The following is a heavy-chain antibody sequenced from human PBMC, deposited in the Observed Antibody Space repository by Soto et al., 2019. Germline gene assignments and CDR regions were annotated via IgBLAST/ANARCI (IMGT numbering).Heavy chain of an antibody. Sequence: SPTLSLTCAISGASVSSNSAAWNWISQSPSIGLEWLGSTYYRPKLYNDYAVSVKSRITINRDTCKNPCSLQLNFLPPEDMAVYYCARVNRAVAGGLSYYCGMDVWGEGTRVTVSA. CDR1: GASVSSNSAA. CDR3: ARVNRAVAGGLSYYCGMDV. D-gene: IGHD6-19*01. V-gene: IGHV6-1*01. CDR2: TYYRPKLYN. J-gene: IGHJ6*01.